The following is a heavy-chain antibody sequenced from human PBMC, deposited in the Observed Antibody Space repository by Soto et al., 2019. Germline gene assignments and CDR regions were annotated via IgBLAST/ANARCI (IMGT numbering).Heavy chain of an antibody. CDR1: GFTFSTYA. Sequence: QVQLVESGGGVVQPGRSLRLSCAASGFTFSTYAMHWVRQPPGKGLEWVAVISYDGSNKYYADSVKGRFTVSRDNSKNTLFLQMNSLRAEDTAVYYCARDESSSGWHLGYWGQGTLVTVSS. D-gene: IGHD6-19*01. J-gene: IGHJ4*02. CDR2: ISYDGSNK. CDR3: ARDESSSGWHLGY. V-gene: IGHV3-30-3*01.